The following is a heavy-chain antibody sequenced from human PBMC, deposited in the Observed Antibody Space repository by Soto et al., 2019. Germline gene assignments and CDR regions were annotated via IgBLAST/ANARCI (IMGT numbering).Heavy chain of an antibody. CDR1: GGCFSGYY. CDR3: ARGTHIVLMVYAPRYMAV. CDR2: INHSGST. Sequence: PSETLSLTCAVYGGCFSGYYWSWIRQPPGKGLEWIGEINHSGSTNYNPSLKSRVTISVDTSKNQFSLKLSSVTAADTAVYYCARGTHIVLMVYAPRYMAVWGKGTTVTVSS. D-gene: IGHD2-8*01. V-gene: IGHV4-34*01. J-gene: IGHJ6*03.